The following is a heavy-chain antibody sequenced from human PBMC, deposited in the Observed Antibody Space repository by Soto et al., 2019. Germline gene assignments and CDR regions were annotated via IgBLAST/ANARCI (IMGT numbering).Heavy chain of an antibody. CDR1: GYTFTSYD. Sequence: ASVKVSCKASGYTFTSYDINWVRQATGQGLEWMGWMNPNSGNTGYAQKFRGGVTMTRNTSISTAYMELSSLRSEDTAVYYCARWGTVDTAILRYYYYYGMDVWGQGTTVTVSS. J-gene: IGHJ6*02. CDR2: MNPNSGNT. CDR3: ARWGTVDTAILRYYYYYGMDV. V-gene: IGHV1-8*01. D-gene: IGHD5-18*01.